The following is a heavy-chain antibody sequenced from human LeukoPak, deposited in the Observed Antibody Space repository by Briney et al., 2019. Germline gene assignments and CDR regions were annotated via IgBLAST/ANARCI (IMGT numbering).Heavy chain of an antibody. J-gene: IGHJ3*02. CDR1: GFTFSSYS. CDR2: ISSSSSYI. CDR3: AKYDDVWSGYSPDAFDI. Sequence: GGSLRLSCAASGFTFSSYSMNWVRQAPGKGLEWVSSISSSSSYIYYADSVKGRFTISRDNAKNSLYLQMNSLRAEDTAVYYCAKYDDVWSGYSPDAFDIWGQGTRVTVSS. D-gene: IGHD3-3*01. V-gene: IGHV3-21*01.